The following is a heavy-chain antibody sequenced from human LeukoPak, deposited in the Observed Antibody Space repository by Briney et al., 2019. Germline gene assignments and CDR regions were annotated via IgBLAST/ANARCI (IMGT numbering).Heavy chain of an antibody. CDR1: GGTFSSYA. Sequence: SVKVSCKAFGGTFSSYAISWVRQAPGQGLEWIGGIIPIFGTANYAQKFQGRVTITADESTSTAYMELSSLRSEDTAVYYCAREPYYYDSSGYYQSYYFDYWGQGTLVTVSS. D-gene: IGHD3-22*01. V-gene: IGHV1-69*13. CDR3: AREPYYYDSSGYYQSYYFDY. CDR2: IIPIFGTA. J-gene: IGHJ4*02.